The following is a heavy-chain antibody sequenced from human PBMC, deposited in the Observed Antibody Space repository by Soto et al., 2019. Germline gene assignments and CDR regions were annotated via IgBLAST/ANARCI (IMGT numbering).Heavy chain of an antibody. CDR1: GFTFSSYG. CDR2: ISYDGSNK. J-gene: IGHJ6*02. D-gene: IGHD6-19*01. Sequence: GGSLRLSCAASGFTFSSYGMHWVRQAPGKGLEWVAVISYDGSNKYYADSVKGRFTISRDNSKNTLYLQMNSLRAEDTAVYYCAKDQSSGWYPFYGMDVSGQGTTVTVSS. CDR3: AKDQSSGWYPFYGMDV. V-gene: IGHV3-30*18.